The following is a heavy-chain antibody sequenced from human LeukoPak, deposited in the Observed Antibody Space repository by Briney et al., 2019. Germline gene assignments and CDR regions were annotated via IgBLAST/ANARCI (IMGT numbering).Heavy chain of an antibody. Sequence: GGSLRLSCAASGFTVSSNYMSWVRQAPGKGLEWVSVIYSGGSTYYADSVKGRFTISRDNSKNTLYLQMNSLRAEDTAVYYCARGSTVVSPSNGMDVWGQGTTVTVSS. V-gene: IGHV3-53*01. CDR2: IYSGGST. CDR3: ARGSTVVSPSNGMDV. J-gene: IGHJ6*02. D-gene: IGHD4-23*01. CDR1: GFTVSSNY.